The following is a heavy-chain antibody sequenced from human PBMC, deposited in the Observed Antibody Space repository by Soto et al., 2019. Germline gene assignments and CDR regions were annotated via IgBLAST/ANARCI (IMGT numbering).Heavy chain of an antibody. CDR1: GFTVSSNY. V-gene: IGHV3-23*01. Sequence: PGGSLRLSCAASGFTVSSNYMSWVRQPPGKGLEWVSGITGNGHNTYYAESVKGRFTISRDNSKNTLYLQMDSLRAEDAAEYYCASHQGIYKYYFDYWGQGTLVTVSS. CDR2: ITGNGHNT. CDR3: ASHQGIYKYYFDY. J-gene: IGHJ4*02. D-gene: IGHD1-1*01.